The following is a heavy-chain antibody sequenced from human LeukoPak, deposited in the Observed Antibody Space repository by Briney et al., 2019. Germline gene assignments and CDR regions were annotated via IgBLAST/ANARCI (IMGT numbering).Heavy chain of an antibody. D-gene: IGHD6-6*01. CDR1: GYTFTSYA. Sequence: ASVKVSCKASGYTFTSYAMNWVRQAPGQGLEWMGWINTNTGNRTYAQGFTGRFVFSLDTSVSTAYLQISSLKAEDTPVYHCARPFAARQVRYYYYYGMDVWGQGTTVTVSS. V-gene: IGHV7-4-1*02. CDR3: ARPFAARQVRYYYYYGMDV. CDR2: INTNTGNR. J-gene: IGHJ6*02.